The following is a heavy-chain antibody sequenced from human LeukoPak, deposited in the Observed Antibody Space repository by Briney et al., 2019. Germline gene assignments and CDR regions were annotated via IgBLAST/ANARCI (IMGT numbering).Heavy chain of an antibody. V-gene: IGHV3-30*18. D-gene: IGHD5-18*01. CDR1: GFTFSSYG. CDR3: AKDLNTAMARGWYFDL. Sequence: GGSLRLSCAASGFTFSSYGMYWVRQAPGKGLEWVAVISYDGSNKYYADSVKGRFTISRDNSKNTLYLQMNSLRAEDTAVYYCAKDLNTAMARGWYFDLWGRGTLVTVSS. J-gene: IGHJ2*01. CDR2: ISYDGSNK.